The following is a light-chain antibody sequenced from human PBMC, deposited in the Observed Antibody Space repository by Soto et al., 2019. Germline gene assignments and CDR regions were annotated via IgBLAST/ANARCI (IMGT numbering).Light chain of an antibody. CDR1: QSISRS. CDR2: DAS. J-gene: IGKJ1*01. Sequence: EIKITQSPSTLYAYVGDRVTITCRASQSISRSLAWYQHRPGKAPKLLIYDASSSESGVPSRLSGIGSGTEFTLTISSLQSEDSAVYYCQQYNNWWTFGQGTKVDIK. CDR3: QQYNNWWT. V-gene: IGKV1-5*01.